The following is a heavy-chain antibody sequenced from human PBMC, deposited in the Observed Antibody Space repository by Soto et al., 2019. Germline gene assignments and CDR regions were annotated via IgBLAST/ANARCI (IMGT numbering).Heavy chain of an antibody. CDR2: ISSSSSTI. V-gene: IGHV3-48*01. CDR1: GFTFSSYS. Sequence: EVQLVESGGGLVQPGGSLRLSCAASGFTFSSYSMNWVRQAPGKGLEWVSYISSSSSTIYYADSVKGRFTISRDNAKNSLYLQMNSLRAEDTAVYYCARVSYSNYVDYWGQGTLVTVSS. CDR3: ARVSYSNYVDY. D-gene: IGHD4-4*01. J-gene: IGHJ4*02.